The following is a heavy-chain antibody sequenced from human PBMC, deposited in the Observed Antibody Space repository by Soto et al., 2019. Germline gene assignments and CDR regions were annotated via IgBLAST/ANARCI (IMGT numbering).Heavy chain of an antibody. D-gene: IGHD6-19*01. CDR2: ISSSGSTI. Sequence: GGSLRLSCAASGFTFSDYYMSWIRQAPGKGLEWVSYISSSGSTIYYADSVKGRFTISRDNAKNSLYLQMNSLRAEDTAVYYCARDHRRIAVAGSNWFDPWGQGTLVTVSS. J-gene: IGHJ5*02. CDR3: ARDHRRIAVAGSNWFDP. V-gene: IGHV3-11*01. CDR1: GFTFSDYY.